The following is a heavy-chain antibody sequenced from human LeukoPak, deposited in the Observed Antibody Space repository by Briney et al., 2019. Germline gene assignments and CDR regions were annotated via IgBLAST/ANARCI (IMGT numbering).Heavy chain of an antibody. CDR2: ISGSGGST. J-gene: IGHJ3*02. Sequence: GGSLRLSCAASRFTFSGYAMRWVPQAPGKRLERGSGISGSGGSTYDADSVKGRFTISRDNSKNTLHLQMNSLRVEDTAVYYCARDVRPGDDYGDAFDIWGQGTIVTVSS. D-gene: IGHD4-17*01. V-gene: IGHV3-23*01. CDR3: ARDVRPGDDYGDAFDI. CDR1: RFTFSGYA.